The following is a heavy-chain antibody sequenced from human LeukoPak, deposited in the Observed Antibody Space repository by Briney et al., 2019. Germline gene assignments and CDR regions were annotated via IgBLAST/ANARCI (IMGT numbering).Heavy chain of an antibody. J-gene: IGHJ5*02. CDR3: ARGYSNYDGGNWFNH. V-gene: IGHV1-69*02. Sequence: GSSVKVSCKASGGTFISYTISWVRQAPGQGLEWMGRIIPILGIANYAQKFQGRVTITADKSTSTAYMELSSLRSEDTAVYYCARGYSNYDGGNWFNHWGQGTLVTVSS. CDR1: GGTFISYT. D-gene: IGHD4-11*01. CDR2: IIPILGIA.